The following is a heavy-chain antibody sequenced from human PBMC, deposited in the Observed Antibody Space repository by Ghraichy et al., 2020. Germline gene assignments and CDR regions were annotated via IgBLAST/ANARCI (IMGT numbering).Heavy chain of an antibody. CDR2: INPNSGGT. CDR3: ARGTARYCSSTSCYDQNNWFDP. V-gene: IGHV1-2*04. Sequence: ASVKVSCKASGYTFTGYYMHWVRQAPGPGLEWMGWINPNSGGTNYAQKFQGWVTMTRDTSISTAYMELSRLRSDDTAVYYWARGTARYCSSTSCYDQNNWFDPWGQGTLVTVSS. J-gene: IGHJ5*02. D-gene: IGHD2-2*01. CDR1: GYTFTGYY.